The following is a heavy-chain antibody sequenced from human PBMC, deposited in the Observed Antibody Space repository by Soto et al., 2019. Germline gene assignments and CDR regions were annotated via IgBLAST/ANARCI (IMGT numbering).Heavy chain of an antibody. CDR2: INHSGST. Sequence: QVQLQQWGAGLLKPSETLSLTCAVYGGSFSGYYWSWIRQPQGKGLEWTGEINHSGSTNYNPSLKSRVTLSADASHNHFSLKLSSATAADTAVYYWASRRGVVTATQSRSFDYWGQGTLVTVSS. J-gene: IGHJ4*02. CDR1: GGSFSGYY. V-gene: IGHV4-34*01. D-gene: IGHD2-21*02. CDR3: ASRRGVVTATQSRSFDY.